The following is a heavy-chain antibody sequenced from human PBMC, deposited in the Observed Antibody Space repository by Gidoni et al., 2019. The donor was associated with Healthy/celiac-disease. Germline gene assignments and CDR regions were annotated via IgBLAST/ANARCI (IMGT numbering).Heavy chain of an antibody. Sequence: QVQLVQSGSEVKKPGASVKVSCKASGYTFTGYYMHWVRQAPGQGLEWMGWINSNSGGTNNAQKFQGWVTMTRDTSISTAYMELSRLRSDDTAVYYCARGGYDDQGYYYYYYMDVWGKGTTVTVSS. CDR1: GYTFTGYY. CDR3: ARGGYDDQGYYYYYYMDV. D-gene: IGHD5-12*01. J-gene: IGHJ6*03. CDR2: INSNSGGT. V-gene: IGHV1-2*04.